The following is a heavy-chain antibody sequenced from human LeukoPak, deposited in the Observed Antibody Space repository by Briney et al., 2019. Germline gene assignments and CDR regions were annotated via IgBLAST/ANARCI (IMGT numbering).Heavy chain of an antibody. CDR2: SYHSGST. D-gene: IGHD3-9*01. CDR1: GGSISSGGYS. CDR3: ATYDILTGTFDY. J-gene: IGHJ4*02. Sequence: PSETLSLTCAVSGGSISSGGYSWSWIRQPPGKGLEWIGYSYHSGSTYCNLSLKSRVTISVDRSKNQFSLKLSSVTAADTAVCYCATYDILTGTFDYWGQGTLVTVSS. V-gene: IGHV4-30-2*01.